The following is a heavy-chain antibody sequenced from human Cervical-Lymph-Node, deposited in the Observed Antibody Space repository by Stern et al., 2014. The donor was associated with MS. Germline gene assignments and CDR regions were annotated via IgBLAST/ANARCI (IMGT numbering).Heavy chain of an antibody. CDR3: TRHQGGIAAF. D-gene: IGHD6-13*01. Sequence: QVQLVKSGAEVRQPGSSMKVSCKASGGPFNTFDISWVRQTPGQGLEWLGGITPLLGTTNYARNCQGRVAISADESATTAYMEMSNLTSEDTALYYCTRHQGGIAAFWGQGTLVTVSS. J-gene: IGHJ4*02. CDR1: GGPFNTFD. V-gene: IGHV1-69*01. CDR2: ITPLLGTT.